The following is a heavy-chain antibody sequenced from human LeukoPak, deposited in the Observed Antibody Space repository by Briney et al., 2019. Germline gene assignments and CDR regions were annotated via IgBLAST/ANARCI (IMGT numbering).Heavy chain of an antibody. Sequence: QPGRSLRLSCAASGFTFDDYAMHWVRQAPGKGLEWVSGISWNSGSIGYADSVKGRFTISRDNAKDSLYLQMNSLRAEDMALYYCAKGTTGTTSDAFDIWGQGTMVTVSS. V-gene: IGHV3-9*03. CDR3: AKGTTGTTSDAFDI. CDR2: ISWNSGSI. CDR1: GFTFDDYA. J-gene: IGHJ3*02. D-gene: IGHD1-1*01.